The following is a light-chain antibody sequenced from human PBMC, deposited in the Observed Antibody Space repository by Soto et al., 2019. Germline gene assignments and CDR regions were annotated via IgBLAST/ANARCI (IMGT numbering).Light chain of an antibody. Sequence: QSVLTQPASVSGSPGQSITISCTAASTDVDDYYLVSWYQHHPGKAPKLIIYEVSNRPSGVSHRFSASMSGNTASLTISGLQAEDEADYYCCSYTNTTYVFGTGTKVTVL. V-gene: IGLV2-14*01. CDR3: CSYTNTTYV. CDR2: EVS. J-gene: IGLJ1*01. CDR1: STDVDDYYL.